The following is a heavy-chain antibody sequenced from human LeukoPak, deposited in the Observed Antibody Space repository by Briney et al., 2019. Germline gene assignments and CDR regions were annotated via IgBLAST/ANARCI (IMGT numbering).Heavy chain of an antibody. CDR1: GFTFSVSV. V-gene: IGHV3-21*01. Sequence: TGGSLRLSCAASGFTFSVSVMNWVRQAPGGGLEWVSSITRGGSRTHYADSVKGRFTISRDNAKNSLYLQMKSLRAEDTAVYYCVKGDSRDYWGQGTLVTVSS. CDR3: VKGDSRDY. D-gene: IGHD2-15*01. J-gene: IGHJ4*02. CDR2: ITRGGSRT.